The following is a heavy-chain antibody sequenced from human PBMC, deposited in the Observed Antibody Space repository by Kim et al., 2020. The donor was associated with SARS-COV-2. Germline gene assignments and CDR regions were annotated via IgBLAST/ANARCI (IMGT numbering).Heavy chain of an antibody. V-gene: IGHV4-4*02. CDR3: SWEDRDQYYYYGMAV. CDR1: GGSISSSSY. J-gene: IGHJ6*02. Sequence: SETLSLTCAVSGGSISSSSYCSCFSQHPGKGLVWFGDIYHSGCTNYYQSLQKRLIILVVDSNNQFFLQLSTVTTAAKAAYYYSWEDRDQYYYYGMAVRG. CDR2: IYHSGCT.